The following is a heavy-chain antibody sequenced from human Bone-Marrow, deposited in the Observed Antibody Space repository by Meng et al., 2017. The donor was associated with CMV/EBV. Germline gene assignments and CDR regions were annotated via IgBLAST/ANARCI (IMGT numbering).Heavy chain of an antibody. D-gene: IGHD3-3*01. Sequence: TCKASGYTFTSYGISWVRQAPGQGLEWMGWISAYNGFTNYAQKLQGRVTMTTDTSTSTAYMELRSLRSDDTAVYYCAREKEGITIFGVVIATYGMDVWGQGTTVTVSS. CDR1: GYTFTSYG. CDR3: AREKEGITIFGVVIATYGMDV. V-gene: IGHV1-18*01. CDR2: ISAYNGFT. J-gene: IGHJ6*02.